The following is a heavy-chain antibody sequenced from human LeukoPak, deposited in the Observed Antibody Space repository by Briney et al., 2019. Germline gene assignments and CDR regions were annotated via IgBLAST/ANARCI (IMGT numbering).Heavy chain of an antibody. Sequence: SETLSLTCAVYGGSFSGYYWSWIRQPPGKGLEWIGEINQSGSTNYNPSLKSRVTISVDTSKNQFSLKLSSVTAADTAVYYCARHRREYCSSTSCPLYYYYYYMDIWGKGTTVTVSS. V-gene: IGHV4-34*01. J-gene: IGHJ6*03. CDR2: INQSGST. CDR3: ARHRREYCSSTSCPLYYYYYYMDI. D-gene: IGHD2-2*01. CDR1: GGSFSGYY.